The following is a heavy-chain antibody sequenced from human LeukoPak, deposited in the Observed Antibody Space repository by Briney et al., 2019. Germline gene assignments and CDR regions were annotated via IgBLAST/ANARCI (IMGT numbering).Heavy chain of an antibody. Sequence: PSETLSLTCTVSGGSISSSSYYWGWIRQPPGKGLEWIGSIYYSGSTYYNPSLKSRVTISVDTSKNQFSLKLSSVTAADTAVYYCATGRSGGRRYCSGGSCYWPKVWGQGTLVTVSS. CDR2: IYYSGST. CDR1: GGSISSSSYY. CDR3: ATGRSGGRRYCSGGSCYWPKV. J-gene: IGHJ4*02. D-gene: IGHD2-15*01. V-gene: IGHV4-39*01.